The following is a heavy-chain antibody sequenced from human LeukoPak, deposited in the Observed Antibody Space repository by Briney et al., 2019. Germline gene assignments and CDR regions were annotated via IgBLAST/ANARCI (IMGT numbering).Heavy chain of an antibody. V-gene: IGHV3-7*01. J-gene: IGHJ4*02. CDR1: GFTFSNYW. D-gene: IGHD4-23*01. CDR2: INLDGGVK. Sequence: PVGTLRLSCAASGFTFSNYWMSWVRQAPEKGLEWVADINLDGGVKRSVYSMRVRFTISIDNASDSLYLLMNRLRAEDTAVYYCARVRDDGGFVYWGQGTLVTVSS. CDR3: ARVRDDGGFVY.